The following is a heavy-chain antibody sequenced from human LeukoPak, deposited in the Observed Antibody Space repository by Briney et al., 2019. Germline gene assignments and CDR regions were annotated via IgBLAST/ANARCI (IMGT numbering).Heavy chain of an antibody. CDR2: ISPTSNTI. Sequence: GGSLRLSCAASGFTLSCYSMTWVRQAPGKGLEWVSFISPTSNTIYYGDCVKGRVTISRDNAKNSLSLQMNSLRDEDTALYYCARVRQGWYFDFWGQGTLVTVSS. CDR1: GFTLSCYS. D-gene: IGHD2-15*01. CDR3: ARVRQGWYFDF. V-gene: IGHV3-48*02. J-gene: IGHJ4*02.